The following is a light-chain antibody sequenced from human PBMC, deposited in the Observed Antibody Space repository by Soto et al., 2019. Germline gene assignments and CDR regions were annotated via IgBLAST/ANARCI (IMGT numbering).Light chain of an antibody. V-gene: IGKV3D-15*01. CDR1: QSVGSN. Sequence: EIVMTQSPATLSVSPGERATLCCRASQSVGSNVAWFQQQPGQAHRLLVYDASTRATGIPARFSGSGSGTESTLTISSLESEDFAVYYCQQHNNWPPLTFGQGTRLEIK. CDR2: DAS. CDR3: QQHNNWPPLT. J-gene: IGKJ5*01.